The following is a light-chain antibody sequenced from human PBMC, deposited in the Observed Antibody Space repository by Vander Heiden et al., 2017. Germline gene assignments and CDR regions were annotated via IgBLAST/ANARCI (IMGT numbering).Light chain of an antibody. Sequence: QSALTQSASVSGSPGQSITISCTGTSSDVGGYNYVSWFQQHPGKAPKLMIYEVSNRPSGVSNRFSGSKSANTASLTISGLQAEDEADYYCNSYTSSSTRVFGGGTKLTVL. J-gene: IGLJ3*02. CDR3: NSYTSSSTRV. CDR1: SSDVGGYNY. CDR2: EVS. V-gene: IGLV2-14*01.